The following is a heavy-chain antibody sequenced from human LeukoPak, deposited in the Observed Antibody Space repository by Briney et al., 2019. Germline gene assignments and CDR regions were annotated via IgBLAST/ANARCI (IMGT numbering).Heavy chain of an antibody. J-gene: IGHJ4*02. D-gene: IGHD3-10*01. Sequence: GGSLRLSCAASGFTFSSYAMSWVRQAPGKGLEWVSAISGSGGGTYYADSVKGRFTISRDNSKNTLYLQMNSLRAEDTAVYYCAKDREYYGSGSYSDYWGQGTLVTVSS. CDR2: ISGSGGGT. CDR1: GFTFSSYA. V-gene: IGHV3-23*01. CDR3: AKDREYYGSGSYSDY.